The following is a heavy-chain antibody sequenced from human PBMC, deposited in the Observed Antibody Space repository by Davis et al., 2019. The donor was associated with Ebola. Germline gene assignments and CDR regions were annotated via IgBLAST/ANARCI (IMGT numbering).Heavy chain of an antibody. V-gene: IGHV4-61*09. CDR3: ARASLGYCSGGSCYFGDAFDI. J-gene: IGHJ3*02. Sequence: PSETLSLTCTVSGGSISSGSYYWSWIRQPAGKGLEWIGHIYTSGSTNYNPSLKSRVTISVDTSKNQFSLKLSSVTAADTAVYYCARASLGYCSGGSCYFGDAFDIWGQGTMVTVSS. CDR2: IYTSGST. D-gene: IGHD2-15*01. CDR1: GGSISSGSYY.